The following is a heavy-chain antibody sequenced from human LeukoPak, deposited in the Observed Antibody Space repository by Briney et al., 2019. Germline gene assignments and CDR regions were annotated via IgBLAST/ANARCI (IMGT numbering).Heavy chain of an antibody. D-gene: IGHD1-1*01. CDR1: GGTFSNYA. CDR2: IIPIFGTA. J-gene: IGHJ4*02. CDR3: ARGTRGNQENYQLGREKNAKYYFDY. Sequence: GSSVKVSCKASGGTFSNYAISWVRQAPGQGLEWMGGIIPIFGTANYAQKFQGRVTITTDESTSTAYMELSSLRSEDTAVYYCARGTRGNQENYQLGREKNAKYYFDYWGQGTLVTVSS. V-gene: IGHV1-69*05.